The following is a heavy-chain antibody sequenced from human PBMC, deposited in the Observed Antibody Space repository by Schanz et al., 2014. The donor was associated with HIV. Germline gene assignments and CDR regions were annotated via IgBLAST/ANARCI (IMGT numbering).Heavy chain of an antibody. CDR1: GGTFSSYA. V-gene: IGHV1-69*01. CDR2: MIPSFRLR. J-gene: IGHJ6*02. D-gene: IGHD3-3*02. Sequence: QVQLVQSGAEVKKPGSSVKVSCKASGGTFSSYAISWVRQAPGQGLEWMGGMIPSFRLRTYAQKFQVRVTSAADESASTAYMERNSLRSDDTAVYYCAKSPIFGDVIFYGMDVWGQGTTVTVSS. CDR3: AKSPIFGDVIFYGMDV.